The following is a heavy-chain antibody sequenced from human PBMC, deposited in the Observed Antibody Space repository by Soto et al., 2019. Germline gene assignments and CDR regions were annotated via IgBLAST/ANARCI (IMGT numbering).Heavy chain of an antibody. V-gene: IGHV3-11*01. J-gene: IGHJ4*02. CDR3: GRDTYYDGSGYHSGGVDF. CDR2: ISGSGGII. CDR1: GFTFGGFY. Sequence: PGVSLRLSCAASGFTFGGFYMGWIRQAPGRGLEWVSFISGSGGIIYLADSVKGRFAISRDNTKNSLYLQMNSLRAEDTAVYYCGRDTYYDGSGYHSGGVDFWGQGTLVTVSS. D-gene: IGHD3-22*01.